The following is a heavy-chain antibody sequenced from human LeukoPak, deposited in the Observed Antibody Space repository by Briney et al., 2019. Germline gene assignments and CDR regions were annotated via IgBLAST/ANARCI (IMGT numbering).Heavy chain of an antibody. Sequence: SVKVSCKASGGTFSSYAISWVRQAPGQGLEWMGGIIPIFDTANYAQKFQGRVTITADESTSTAYMELSSLRSEDTAVYYCASAPGEQQLSKADAFDIWGQGTMVTVSS. CDR3: ASAPGEQQLSKADAFDI. V-gene: IGHV1-69*13. D-gene: IGHD6-13*01. CDR1: GGTFSSYA. J-gene: IGHJ3*02. CDR2: IIPIFDTA.